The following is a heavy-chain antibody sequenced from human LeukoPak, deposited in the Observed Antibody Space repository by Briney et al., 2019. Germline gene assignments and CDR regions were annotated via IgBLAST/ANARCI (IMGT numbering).Heavy chain of an antibody. J-gene: IGHJ4*02. CDR1: GYTFTGYY. D-gene: IGHD3-10*01. Sequence: ASVKVSCKASGYTFTGYYMHWVRQAPGQGVEWMGWINPNSGGTNYAQKFQGRVTMTRDTSISTAYMELSRLRSDDTAVYYCARSMVRGVIIGMDWGQGTLVTVSS. CDR2: INPNSGGT. CDR3: ARSMVRGVIIGMD. V-gene: IGHV1-2*02.